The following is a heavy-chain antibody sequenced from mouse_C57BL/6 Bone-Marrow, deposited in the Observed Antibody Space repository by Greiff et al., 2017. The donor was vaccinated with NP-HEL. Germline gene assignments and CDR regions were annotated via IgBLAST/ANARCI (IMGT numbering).Heavy chain of an antibody. J-gene: IGHJ1*03. CDR1: GFTFSSYA. CDR2: ISDGGSYT. D-gene: IGHD2-2*01. V-gene: IGHV5-4*03. Sequence: EVKLVESGGGLVKPGGSLKLSCAASGFTFSSYAMSWVRQTPEKRLEWVATISDGGSYTYYPDNVKGRFTISRDNAKNNLYLQMSHLKSEDTAMYYCASVDGYDWYFDVWGTGTTVTVSS. CDR3: ASVDGYDWYFDV.